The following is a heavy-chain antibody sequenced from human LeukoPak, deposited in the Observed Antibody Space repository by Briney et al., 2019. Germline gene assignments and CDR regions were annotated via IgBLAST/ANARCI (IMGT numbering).Heavy chain of an antibody. Sequence: PSETLSLTCTVSGSSISSYYWSWIRQPPGKGLEWIGYIYYSGSTNYNPSLKSRVTISVDTSKNQFSLKLSSVTAADTAVYYCARGLSIAAPNFDYWGQGTLVTVSS. J-gene: IGHJ4*02. D-gene: IGHD6-6*01. CDR3: ARGLSIAAPNFDY. V-gene: IGHV4-59*01. CDR1: GSSISSYY. CDR2: IYYSGST.